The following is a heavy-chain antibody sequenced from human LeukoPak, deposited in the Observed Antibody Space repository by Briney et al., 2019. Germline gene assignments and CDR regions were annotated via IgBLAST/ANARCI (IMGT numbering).Heavy chain of an antibody. Sequence: SVKVSCKASGGTFSSYAISWVRPAPGQGLEWMGGIIPIFGTANYAQKFQGRVTITADESTSTAYMELSSLRSEDTAVYYCARSHYDFWSGYFVPSSANGAFDIWGQGTMVTVSS. CDR3: ARSHYDFWSGYFVPSSANGAFDI. CDR2: IIPIFGTA. CDR1: GGTFSSYA. J-gene: IGHJ3*02. D-gene: IGHD3-3*01. V-gene: IGHV1-69*01.